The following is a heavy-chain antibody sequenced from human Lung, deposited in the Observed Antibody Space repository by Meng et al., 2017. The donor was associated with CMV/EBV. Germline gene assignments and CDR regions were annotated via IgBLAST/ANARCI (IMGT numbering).Heavy chain of an antibody. CDR2: INPRSGDS. CDR3: ARNNYYYDSSGPFGL. D-gene: IGHD3-22*01. Sequence: GYTFGAYCIHWVRQAPGQGLEWLGWINPRSGDSKYAQKFQGRVTMTRDTAISATYMEVRRLTYDDTAVYYCARNNYYYDSSGPFGLWGQGALVTVSS. CDR1: GYTFGAYC. V-gene: IGHV1-2*02. J-gene: IGHJ5*02.